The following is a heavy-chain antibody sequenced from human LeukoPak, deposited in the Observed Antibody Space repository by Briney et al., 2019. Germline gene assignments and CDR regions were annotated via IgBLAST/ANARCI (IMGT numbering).Heavy chain of an antibody. CDR1: GETFTNYY. V-gene: IGHV4-34*01. CDR3: ARGPRLQLELRKKYNWFDP. J-gene: IGHJ5*02. D-gene: IGHD1-7*01. CDR2: VNHSGSA. Sequence: SETLSLTCVVYGETFTNYYWSWIRQPPGQGLESIGEVNHSGSANYNPSLKSRVTISVDTSKSQFSLRLNSVTAADTAVYYCARGPRLQLELRKKYNWFDPWGQGSLVTVSS.